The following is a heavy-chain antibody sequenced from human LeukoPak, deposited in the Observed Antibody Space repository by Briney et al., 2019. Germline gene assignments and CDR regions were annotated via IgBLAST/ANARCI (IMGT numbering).Heavy chain of an antibody. J-gene: IGHJ4*02. CDR1: GFTFSSYG. CDR3: ARLSEWLRLRADY. CDR2: IRYDGSHK. Sequence: GGSLRLSCAASGFTFSSYGKHWVRQAPRKGLERVAFIRYDGSHKYYADSVKGRFTISRDNSKNTLYLQMNSLRAEDTAVYYCARLSEWLRLRADYWGQGTLVTVSS. V-gene: IGHV3-30*02. D-gene: IGHD5-12*01.